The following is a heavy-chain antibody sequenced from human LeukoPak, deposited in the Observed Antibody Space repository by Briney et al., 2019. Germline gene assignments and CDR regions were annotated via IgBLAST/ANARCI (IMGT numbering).Heavy chain of an antibody. V-gene: IGHV1-18*01. CDR3: ARGVGQTTGTTGGYYFDF. D-gene: IGHD1-1*01. CDR2: ISVNNGNT. CDR1: GYTFTKYG. Sequence: ASVKVSCKASGYTFTKYGITWVRQAPGQGLEWMGWISVNNGNTNYAQKFQGRVTMTTDTSTTTAYMELRSLRSDDTAVYYCARGVGQTTGTTGGYYFDFWGQGTLVTVSS. J-gene: IGHJ4*02.